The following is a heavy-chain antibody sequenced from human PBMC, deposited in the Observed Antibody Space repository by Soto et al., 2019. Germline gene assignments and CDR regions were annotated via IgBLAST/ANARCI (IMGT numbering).Heavy chain of an antibody. V-gene: IGHV5-51*01. CDR2: IYPGDSDT. D-gene: IGHD4-17*01. J-gene: IGHJ4*02. CDR1: GYSFTSYW. Sequence: RGESLKISCKGSGYSFTSYWIGWVRQMPGKGLEWMGIIYPGDSDTRYSPSFQGQVTISADKSISTAYLQWSSLKASDTAMYYCARQTPDESYYGDYSVLTSDWGQGTLVTVSS. CDR3: ARQTPDESYYGDYSVLTSD.